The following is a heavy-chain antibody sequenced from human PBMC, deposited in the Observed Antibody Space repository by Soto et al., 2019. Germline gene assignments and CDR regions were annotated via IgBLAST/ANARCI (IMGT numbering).Heavy chain of an antibody. D-gene: IGHD3-10*01. Sequence: EVQLLESAGGLVQPGGSLSLSCAASGFTFSSYAMSWVRQAPGKGLEWVLTFTNYGATYYADSVKGRFTISRDNSKNTLYLQMNSLRAEDTAVYYCAREFASGSPNYDYWGLGTLVTVSS. J-gene: IGHJ4*02. CDR3: AREFASGSPNYDY. V-gene: IGHV3-23*01. CDR1: GFTFSSYA. CDR2: FTNYGAT.